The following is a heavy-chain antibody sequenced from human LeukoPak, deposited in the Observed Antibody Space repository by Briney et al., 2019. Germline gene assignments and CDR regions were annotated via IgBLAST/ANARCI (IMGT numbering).Heavy chain of an antibody. V-gene: IGHV4-59*08. CDR1: GGSISSYY. CDR2: TYSTGST. D-gene: IGHD2-21*02. CDR3: ARRSVVTAINFDTFDI. J-gene: IGHJ3*02. Sequence: SETLSLTCTVSGGSISSYYWNWIRQLPGMGLEWIGYTYSTGSTNYNPSLRGRVIISLDTSKNQFSLELSSVTAADTALYYCARRSVVTAINFDTFDIWGQGTMVTVSS.